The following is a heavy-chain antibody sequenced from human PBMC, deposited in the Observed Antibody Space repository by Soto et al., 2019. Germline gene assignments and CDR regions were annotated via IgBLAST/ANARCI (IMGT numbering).Heavy chain of an antibody. D-gene: IGHD6-19*01. J-gene: IGHJ4*02. CDR1: GGTFSSYA. CDR2: IIPIFGTA. Sequence: ASVKVSCKASGGTFSSYAISWVRQAPGQGLEWMGGIIPIFGTANYAQKFQGRVTITADESTSTTYMELSSLRSEDTAVYYCARRKSTVAGYYFDYWGQGTLVTVSS. V-gene: IGHV1-69*13. CDR3: ARRKSTVAGYYFDY.